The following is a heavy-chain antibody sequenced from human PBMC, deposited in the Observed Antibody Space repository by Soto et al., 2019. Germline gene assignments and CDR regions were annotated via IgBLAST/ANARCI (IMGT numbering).Heavy chain of an antibody. Sequence: QVQLVESGGGVVQPGRSLRLSCAASGFTFSSYGMHWVRQAPGKGLEWVAVIWSDGSNKYYADSVKGRFTISRDNSKNTLYLLMNSLRAEDTAVYYCAREFWSGPFDYWGQGTLVSVSS. D-gene: IGHD3-3*01. CDR2: IWSDGSNK. CDR3: AREFWSGPFDY. V-gene: IGHV3-33*01. J-gene: IGHJ4*02. CDR1: GFTFSSYG.